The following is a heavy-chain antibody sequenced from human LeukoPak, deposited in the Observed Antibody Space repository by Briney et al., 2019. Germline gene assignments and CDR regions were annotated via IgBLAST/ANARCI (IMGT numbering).Heavy chain of an antibody. CDR3: ARHLSSSWYFDY. V-gene: IGHV4-39*01. D-gene: IGHD6-13*01. CDR1: GGSISSSSYY. J-gene: IGHJ4*02. Sequence: SETLSLICTVSGGSISSSSYYWGWIRQPPGKGLEWIGSIYYSGSTYYNPSLKSRVTISVDTSKNQFSLKLSSVTAADTAVYYCARHLSSSWYFDYWGQGTLVTVSS. CDR2: IYYSGST.